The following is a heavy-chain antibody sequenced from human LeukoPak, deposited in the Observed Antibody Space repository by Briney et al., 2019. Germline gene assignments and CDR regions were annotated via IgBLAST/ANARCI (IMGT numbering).Heavy chain of an antibody. CDR2: IWYDGSNK. Sequence: GGSLRLSCAASGFTFSSYGMHWVRQAPGKGLEWVAVIWYDGSNKYYADSVKGRFTISRDNSKNTLYLQMNSLRAEDTAVYYCARGKGNYVWGSYRLPNWFDPWGQGTLVTVSS. CDR3: ARGKGNYVWGSYRLPNWFDP. J-gene: IGHJ5*02. V-gene: IGHV3-33*01. D-gene: IGHD3-16*02. CDR1: GFTFSSYG.